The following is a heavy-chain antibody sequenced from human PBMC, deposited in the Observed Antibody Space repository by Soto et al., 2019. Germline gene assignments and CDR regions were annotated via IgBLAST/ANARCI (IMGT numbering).Heavy chain of an antibody. Sequence: GASVKVSCKASGGTFSSYAISWVRQAPGQGLEWMGGIIPIFGTANYAQKFQGRVTITADESTSTAYMELSSLRSEATAVYYCARDRGIVVVPAAISVDYGMDVWGQGTTVTVS. D-gene: IGHD2-2*02. J-gene: IGHJ6*02. CDR2: IIPIFGTA. V-gene: IGHV1-69*13. CDR1: GGTFSSYA. CDR3: ARDRGIVVVPAAISVDYGMDV.